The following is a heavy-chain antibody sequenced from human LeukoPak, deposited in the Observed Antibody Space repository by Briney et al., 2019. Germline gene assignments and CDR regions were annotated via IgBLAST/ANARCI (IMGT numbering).Heavy chain of an antibody. V-gene: IGHV4-39*01. D-gene: IGHD4-17*01. CDR2: IYYSGST. J-gene: IGHJ5*02. CDR1: GGSFSGYY. Sequence: SETLSLTCAVYGGSFSGYYWGWIRQPPGKGLEWIGSIYYSGSTYYNPSLKSRVTISVDTSKNQFSLKLSSVTAADTAVYYCASLTVSTVTTTNWFDPWGQGTLVTVSS. CDR3: ASLTVSTVTTTNWFDP.